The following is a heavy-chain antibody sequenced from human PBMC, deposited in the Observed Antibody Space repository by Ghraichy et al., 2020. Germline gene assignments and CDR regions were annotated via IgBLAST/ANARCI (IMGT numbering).Heavy chain of an antibody. CDR1: GYTLTELS. D-gene: IGHD2-15*01. CDR3: ATPHSVKLAPGYCSGGSCYGPNFDY. V-gene: IGHV1-24*01. Sequence: ASVKVSCKVSGYTLTELSMHWVRQAPGKGLEWMGGFDPEDGETIYAQKFQGRVTMTEDTSTDTAYMELSSLRSEDTAVYYCATPHSVKLAPGYCSGGSCYGPNFDYWGQGTLVTVSS. CDR2: FDPEDGET. J-gene: IGHJ4*02.